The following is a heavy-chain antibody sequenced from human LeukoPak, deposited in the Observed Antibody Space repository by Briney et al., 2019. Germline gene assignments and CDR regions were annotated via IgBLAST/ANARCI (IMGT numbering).Heavy chain of an antibody. J-gene: IGHJ4*02. CDR1: GYTFTGYY. CDR2: INPNSGGT. D-gene: IGHD6-19*01. CDR3: ARAGVRSGWYVN. Sequence: GASVKVSCKASGYTFTGYYMHWVRQAPGQGLEWMGWINPNSGGTNCAQKFQGRVTMTRDTSISTAYMELSRLRSDDTAVYYCARAGVRSGWYVNWGQGTLVTVSS. V-gene: IGHV1-2*02.